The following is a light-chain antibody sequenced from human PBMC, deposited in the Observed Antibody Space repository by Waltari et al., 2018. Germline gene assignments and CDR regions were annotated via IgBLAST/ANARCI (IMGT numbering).Light chain of an antibody. V-gene: IGLV6-57*03. CDR2: EDD. CDR3: QSYDTNNQV. CDR1: SGNIASKF. Sequence: NFMLTQPHSVSESPGETVTISCTRSSGNIASKFVQWYQLRPGTAPTTVIYEDDQRPSGVPDLFSGSIDSSANSASLTISGLKTEDEADYYCQSYDTNNQVFGGGTKLTVL. J-gene: IGLJ2*01.